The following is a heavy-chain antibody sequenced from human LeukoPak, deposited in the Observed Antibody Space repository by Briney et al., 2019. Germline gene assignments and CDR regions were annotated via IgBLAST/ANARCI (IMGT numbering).Heavy chain of an antibody. CDR3: ARPYYYDSRIDP. D-gene: IGHD3-22*01. V-gene: IGHV4-30-4*01. J-gene: IGHJ5*02. CDR1: GGSISSGDYY. Sequence: SETLSLTCTVSGGSISSGDYYWSWIRQPPGKGLEWIGYMYYSGSTYYNPSLKSRVTISLDTSKNQFTLKLNSVTAADTAVYYCARPYYYDSRIDPWGQGTLVTVSS. CDR2: MYYSGST.